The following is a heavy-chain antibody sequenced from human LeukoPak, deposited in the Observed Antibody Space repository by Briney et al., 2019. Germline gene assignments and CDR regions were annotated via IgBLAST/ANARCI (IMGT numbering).Heavy chain of an antibody. Sequence: GESLKISCKGLGYSFNNYWSAWVRQMPGKGLEWMGRVDPSDSYTNYSPSFQGHVTISADKSISTAYLQWSSLKASDTAMYYCATLIVDTITRTKLTDYWGQGTLVTVSS. CDR1: GYSFNNYW. CDR2: VDPSDSYT. D-gene: IGHD5-12*01. CDR3: ATLIVDTITRTKLTDY. J-gene: IGHJ4*02. V-gene: IGHV5-10-1*01.